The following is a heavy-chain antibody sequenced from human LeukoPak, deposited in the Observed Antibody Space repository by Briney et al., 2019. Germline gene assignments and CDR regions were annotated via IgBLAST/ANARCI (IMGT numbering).Heavy chain of an antibody. V-gene: IGHV3-33*01. D-gene: IGHD6-13*01. J-gene: IGHJ6*02. CDR3: ARVGQAAGYYYGMDV. CDR1: GFTFSSYG. CDR2: IWYDGSNK. Sequence: PGGSLRLSCAASGFTFSSYGMHWVRQAPGKGLEWVAVIWYDGSNKYYADSMKGRFTISRDNSKNTLYLQMNSLRAEDTAVYYCARVGQAAGYYYGMDVWGQGTTVTVSS.